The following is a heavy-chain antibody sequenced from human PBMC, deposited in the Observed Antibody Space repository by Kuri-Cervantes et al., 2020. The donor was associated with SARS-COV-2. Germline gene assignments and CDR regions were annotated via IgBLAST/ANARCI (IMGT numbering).Heavy chain of an antibody. Sequence: SVKVSCKASGGTFSSYAISWVRQAPGQGLEWMGRIIPIFGTANYAQKFQGRVTITADESTSTAYMELSSLRSEDTAVYCCARDCKDSSSSSTFDYWGQGTLVTVSS. CDR3: ARDCKDSSSSSTFDY. J-gene: IGHJ4*02. V-gene: IGHV1-69*13. D-gene: IGHD6-6*01. CDR2: IIPIFGTA. CDR1: GGTFSSYA.